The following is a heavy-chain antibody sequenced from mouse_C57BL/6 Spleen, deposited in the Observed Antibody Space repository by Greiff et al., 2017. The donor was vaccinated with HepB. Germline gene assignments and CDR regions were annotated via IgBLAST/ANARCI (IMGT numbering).Heavy chain of an antibody. CDR1: GFSLTSYA. CDR3: ARNWEYDGKEYYFDY. CDR2: IWTGGGT. Sequence: VKLVESGPGLVAPSQSLSITCTVSGFSLTSYAISWVRQPPGKGLEWLGVIWTGGGTNYNSALKSRLSISKDNSKSQVFLKMNSLQTDDTARYYWARNWEYDGKEYYFDYWGQGTTLTVSS. J-gene: IGHJ2*01. D-gene: IGHD2-14*01. V-gene: IGHV2-9-1*01.